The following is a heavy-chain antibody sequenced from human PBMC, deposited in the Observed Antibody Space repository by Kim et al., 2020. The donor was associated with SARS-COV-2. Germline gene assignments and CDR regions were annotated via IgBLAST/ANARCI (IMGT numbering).Heavy chain of an antibody. CDR1: GFTFSKYW. CDR3: ARDLRTGYNSYYYYAMDV. CDR2: IKEDGSEK. D-gene: IGHD3-9*01. Sequence: GGSLRLSCAVSGFTFSKYWMSWVRQAPGKGQEWVANIKEDGSEKHYVDSVKGRFTISRDNAKNSLYLQMNSLRAEDTAVYYCARDLRTGYNSYYYYAMDVWGQGTTVTVSS. V-gene: IGHV3-7*03. J-gene: IGHJ6*02.